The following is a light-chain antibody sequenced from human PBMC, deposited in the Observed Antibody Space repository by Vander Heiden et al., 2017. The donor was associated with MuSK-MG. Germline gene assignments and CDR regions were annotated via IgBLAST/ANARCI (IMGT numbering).Light chain of an antibody. Sequence: DIQMTQSPSSLSASVGDRVTITCRASQSISSYLNWYQLKPGKAPKLLIYAASTLQSGVPSRFSGRGSGTEFTLTISRLQPEDFATYYCQQRDSIPLAFGGGTKVEIK. V-gene: IGKV1-39*01. CDR1: QSISSY. CDR2: AAS. CDR3: QQRDSIPLA. J-gene: IGKJ4*01.